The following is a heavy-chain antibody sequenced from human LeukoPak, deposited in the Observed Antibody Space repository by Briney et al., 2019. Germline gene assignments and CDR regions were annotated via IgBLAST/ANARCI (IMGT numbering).Heavy chain of an antibody. D-gene: IGHD5-18*01. V-gene: IGHV4-59*12. CDR1: GGSISSYY. CDR2: IYYSGST. CDR3: ARNFGTWIQLWFDAFDI. Sequence: SETLSLTCTVSGGSISSYYWSWIRQPPGKGLEWIGYIYYSGSTNYNPSLKSRVTISVDTSKNQFSLKLSSVTAADTAVYYCARNFGTWIQLWFDAFDIWGQGTMVTVSS. J-gene: IGHJ3*02.